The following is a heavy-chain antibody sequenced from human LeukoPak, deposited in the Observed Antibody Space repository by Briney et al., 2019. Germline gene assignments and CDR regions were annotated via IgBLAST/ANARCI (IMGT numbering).Heavy chain of an antibody. Sequence: GASVKVSCKASGYTFTGYYMHWVRQAPGQGLEWMGWINPNSGGTNYTQKFQGRVTMTRDTSISTAYMELSRLRSDDTAVYYCARGWSYDSSGWLAFDIWGQGTMVTVSS. J-gene: IGHJ3*02. V-gene: IGHV1-2*02. CDR2: INPNSGGT. CDR3: ARGWSYDSSGWLAFDI. D-gene: IGHD3-22*01. CDR1: GYTFTGYY.